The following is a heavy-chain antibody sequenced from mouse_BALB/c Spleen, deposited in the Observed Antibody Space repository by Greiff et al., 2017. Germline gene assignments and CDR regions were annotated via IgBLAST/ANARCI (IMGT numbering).Heavy chain of an antibody. CDR3: ARLGDGYLYAMDY. V-gene: IGHV1S137*01. CDR1: GYTFTDYA. CDR2: ISTYYGDA. D-gene: IGHD2-3*01. J-gene: IGHJ4*01. Sequence: QVQLQQSGAELVRPGVSVKISCKGSGYTFTDYAMHWVKQSHAKSLEWIGVISTYYGDASYNQKFKGKATMTVDKSSSTAYMELARLTSEDSAIYYCARLGDGYLYAMDYWGQGTSVTVSS.